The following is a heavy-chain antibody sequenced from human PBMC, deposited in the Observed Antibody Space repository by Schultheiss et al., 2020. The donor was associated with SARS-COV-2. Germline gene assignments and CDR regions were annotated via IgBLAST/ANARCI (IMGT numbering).Heavy chain of an antibody. J-gene: IGHJ4*02. CDR2: ISSSSSYI. Sequence: GESLKISCAASGFTFDDYGMSWVRQAPGKGLEWVSSISSSSSYIYYADSVKGRFTISRDNSKNTLYLQMNSLRAEDTAVYYCARAVGKMGSYYFDYWGQGTLVTVSS. D-gene: IGHD1-26*01. CDR1: GFTFDDYG. CDR3: ARAVGKMGSYYFDY. V-gene: IGHV3-21*01.